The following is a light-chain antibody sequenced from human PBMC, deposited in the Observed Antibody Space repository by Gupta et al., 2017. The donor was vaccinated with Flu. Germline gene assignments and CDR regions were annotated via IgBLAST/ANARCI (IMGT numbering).Light chain of an antibody. Sequence: VMPQSPDSLAASLGERATINCKSSQSVLYSANNKNYLAWYQQKPGQPPKLLIDCASNRESGVPDRFSGSGSGTDFTLTISSLQAEDVAVYYCQQYYSSPLTFGGGTXVEIK. CDR3: QQYYSSPLT. CDR2: CAS. J-gene: IGKJ4*02. V-gene: IGKV4-1*01. CDR1: QSVLYSANNKNY.